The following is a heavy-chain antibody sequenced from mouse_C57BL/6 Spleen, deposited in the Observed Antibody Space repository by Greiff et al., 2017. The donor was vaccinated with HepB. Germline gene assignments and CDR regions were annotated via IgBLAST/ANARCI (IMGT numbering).Heavy chain of an antibody. J-gene: IGHJ4*01. V-gene: IGHV1-31*01. CDR2: IYPYNGVS. CDR1: GYSFTGYY. Sequence: VHVKQSGPELVKPGASVKISCKASGYSFTGYYMHWVKQSHGNILDWIGYIYPYNGVSSYNQKFKGKATLTVDKSSSTAYMELRSLTSEDSAVYYCARDYYGSSYHAMDYWGQGTSVTVSS. D-gene: IGHD1-1*01. CDR3: ARDYYGSSYHAMDY.